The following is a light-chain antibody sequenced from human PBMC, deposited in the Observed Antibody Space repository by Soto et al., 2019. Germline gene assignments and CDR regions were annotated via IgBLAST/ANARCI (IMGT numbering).Light chain of an antibody. V-gene: IGKV2-28*01. CDR3: TQALRTQGT. Sequence: DIVMTQSPLSLPVTPGEPASISCRSSQSLLHNNGYNYLDWYLQKPGQSPQLLIYLGSNRASGVPGRFSGSGSGTDFTPKISRVEAEDVVVYYCTQALRTQGTSGQGPKV. CDR2: LGS. CDR1: QSLLHNNGYNY. J-gene: IGKJ1*01.